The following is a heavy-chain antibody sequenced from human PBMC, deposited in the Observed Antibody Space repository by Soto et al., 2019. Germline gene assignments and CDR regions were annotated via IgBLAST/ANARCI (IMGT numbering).Heavy chain of an antibody. CDR1: GGTFSSYA. D-gene: IGHD6-6*01. J-gene: IGHJ6*02. CDR2: IIPIFGTA. Sequence: GASVKVSCKASGGTFSSYAISWVRQAPGQGLEWMGGIIPIFGTANYAQKFQGRVTITADESTSTAYMELSSLRSEDTAVYYCSRARVAARPYYYYYGMDVWGQGTTVTVSS. CDR3: SRARVAARPYYYYYGMDV. V-gene: IGHV1-69*13.